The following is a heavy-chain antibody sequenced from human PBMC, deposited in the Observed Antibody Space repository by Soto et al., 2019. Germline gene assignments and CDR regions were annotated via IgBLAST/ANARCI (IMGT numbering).Heavy chain of an antibody. J-gene: IGHJ4*02. CDR3: AREDSSSWTEVYYFGY. Sequence: GGSLRLSCAASGFTFSSYWMSWVRQAPGKGLEWVANIKQDGSEKYYVDSVKGRFTISRDNAKNSLYLQMNSLRAEDTAVYYCAREDSSSWTEVYYFGYWGQGTLVTVSS. CDR1: GFTFSSYW. CDR2: IKQDGSEK. D-gene: IGHD6-13*01. V-gene: IGHV3-7*01.